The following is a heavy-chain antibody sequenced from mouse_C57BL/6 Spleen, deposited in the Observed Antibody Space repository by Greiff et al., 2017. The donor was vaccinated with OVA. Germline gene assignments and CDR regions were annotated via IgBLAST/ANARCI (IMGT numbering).Heavy chain of an antibody. CDR2: INPNNGGT. D-gene: IGHD1-1*01. Sequence: EVQLQQSGPELVKPGASVKISCKASGYTFTDYYMNWVKQSHGKSLEWIGDINPNNGGTSYNQKFKGKATLTVDKSSSTAYMELRSLTSEDSAVYYCARGFITTVVANYYAMDYWGQGTSVTVSS. V-gene: IGHV1-26*01. J-gene: IGHJ4*01. CDR3: ARGFITTVVANYYAMDY. CDR1: GYTFTDYY.